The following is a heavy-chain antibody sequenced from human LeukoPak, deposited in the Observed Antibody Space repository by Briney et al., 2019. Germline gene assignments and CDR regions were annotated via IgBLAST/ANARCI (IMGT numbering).Heavy chain of an antibody. CDR2: ISSSGSTI. CDR1: GFTFSSYN. V-gene: IGHV3-48*01. J-gene: IGHJ4*02. CDR3: AKDGSKYCSSTSCSYYFDY. Sequence: GGSLRLSCAASGFTFSSYNMNWVRQAPGKGLEWVSYISSSGSTIYYADSVKGRFTISRDNSKNTLYLQMNSLRAEDTAVYYCAKDGSKYCSSTSCSYYFDYWGQGTLVTVSS. D-gene: IGHD2-2*01.